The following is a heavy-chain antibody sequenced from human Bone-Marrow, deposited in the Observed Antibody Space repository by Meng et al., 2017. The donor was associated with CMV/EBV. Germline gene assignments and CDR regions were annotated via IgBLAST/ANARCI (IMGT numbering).Heavy chain of an antibody. CDR2: IYHRGST. Sequence: SETLSLTCTVSGYSISRGYDWGWIRQPPGKGLEWIGSIYHRGSTYYNPSLKSRVTISVDTSKNQFSLKLSSVPAADTAVYYCARDSGYYESSRAFDPWGQGTLVTVSS. D-gene: IGHD3-22*01. CDR1: GYSISRGYD. V-gene: IGHV4-38-2*02. J-gene: IGHJ5*02. CDR3: ARDSGYYESSRAFDP.